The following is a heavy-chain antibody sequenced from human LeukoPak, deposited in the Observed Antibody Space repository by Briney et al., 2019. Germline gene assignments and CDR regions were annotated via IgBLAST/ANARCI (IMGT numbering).Heavy chain of an antibody. Sequence: GASVKVSCKVSGYTLTELSMHWVRQAPGKGLEWMGGFDPEDGETIYAQKFQGRVTMTEDTSTDTAYMELSSLRSEDTAVYYCATMYILPVVTPEYFQHWGQGTLVTVSS. J-gene: IGHJ1*01. V-gene: IGHV1-24*01. D-gene: IGHD4-23*01. CDR3: ATMYILPVVTPEYFQH. CDR1: GYTLTELS. CDR2: FDPEDGET.